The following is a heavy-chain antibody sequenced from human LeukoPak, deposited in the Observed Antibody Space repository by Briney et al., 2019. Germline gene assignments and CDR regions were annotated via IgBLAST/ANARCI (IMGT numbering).Heavy chain of an antibody. V-gene: IGHV4-61*08. CDR2: IYYSGST. CDR3: ARRIAAAGWADAFDI. Sequence: PSQTLSLTCTVSGGSISSGGYYWSWIRQPPGKGLEWIGYIYYSGSTNYNPSLKSRVTISVDTSKNQFSLKLSSVTAADTAVYYCARRIAAAGWADAFDIWGQGTMVTVSS. D-gene: IGHD6-13*01. J-gene: IGHJ3*02. CDR1: GGSISSGGYY.